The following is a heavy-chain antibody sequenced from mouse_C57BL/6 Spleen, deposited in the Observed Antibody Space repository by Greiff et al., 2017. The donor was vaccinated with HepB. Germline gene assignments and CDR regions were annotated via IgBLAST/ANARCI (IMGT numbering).Heavy chain of an antibody. J-gene: IGHJ4*01. CDR3: ARMEYGSSYLYAMDY. Sequence: VQLQQSGAELARPGASVKLSCKASGYTFTSYGISWVKQRTGQGLEWIGEIYPRSGNTYYNEKFKGKATLTADKSYSTAYLELRSLTSEDSAVYVCARMEYGSSYLYAMDYWGQGTSVTVSS. CDR2: IYPRSGNT. CDR1: GYTFTSYG. V-gene: IGHV1-81*01. D-gene: IGHD1-1*01.